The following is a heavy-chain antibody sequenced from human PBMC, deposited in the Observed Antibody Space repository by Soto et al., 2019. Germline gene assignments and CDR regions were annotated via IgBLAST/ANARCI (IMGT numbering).Heavy chain of an antibody. CDR1: GYTFTIYY. CDR2: INPSGGST. Sequence: GASVKVSCKASGYTFTIYYMPWVRQAPGQGLEWMGIINPSGGSTSYAQKFQGRVTMTRDTSTSTVYMELSSLRSEDTAVYYCASSSPPPGAFDIWGQGTMVTVSS. V-gene: IGHV1-46*03. D-gene: IGHD6-13*01. CDR3: ASSSPPPGAFDI. J-gene: IGHJ3*02.